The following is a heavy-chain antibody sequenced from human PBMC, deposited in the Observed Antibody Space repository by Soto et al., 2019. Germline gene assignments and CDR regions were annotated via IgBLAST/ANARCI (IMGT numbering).Heavy chain of an antibody. CDR2: IYHSGNT. D-gene: IGHD6-13*01. CDR1: GDSISGSNW. V-gene: IGHV4-4*02. J-gene: IGHJ5*02. Sequence: QVQLQESGPGLVKPSGTLSLTCAVSGDSISGSNWWSWVRQSPGKGLEWIGEIYHSGNTNYNPSLMGRATISVDKSKNQFSLRLNSVTAADTAVYYCVRVVWGVPAPGTSGWFDPWGQGTLVTVSS. CDR3: VRVVWGVPAPGTSGWFDP.